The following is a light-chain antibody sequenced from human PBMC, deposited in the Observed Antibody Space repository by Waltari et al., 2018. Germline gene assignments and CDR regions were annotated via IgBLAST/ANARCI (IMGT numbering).Light chain of an antibody. Sequence: QTVVTQEPSFSVSPGGTVTLTCGLSSGSVSPTYYHSWYQQTPGQTQRTLIYSTNIRSSGVPDRFSGSILGNKAALIITGAQAVDASDYYCLLYMPSGDWLFGGGTKLTVL. CDR3: LLYMPSGDWL. CDR1: SGSVSPTYY. CDR2: STN. V-gene: IGLV8-61*01. J-gene: IGLJ3*02.